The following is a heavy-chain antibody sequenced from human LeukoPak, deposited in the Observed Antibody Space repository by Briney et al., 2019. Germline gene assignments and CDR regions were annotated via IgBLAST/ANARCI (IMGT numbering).Heavy chain of an antibody. CDR3: ARAMVRGLISILGY. D-gene: IGHD3-10*01. CDR2: INTNTGNP. V-gene: IGHV7-4-1*02. Sequence: ASVKVSCKASGYTFTNYAMNWVRQAPGQGLEWMGWINTNTGNPTYAQGFTGRFVLSLDTSVSTAYLQISSLKAEDTAVYYCARAMVRGLISILGYWGQGTLVTVSS. CDR1: GYTFTNYA. J-gene: IGHJ4*02.